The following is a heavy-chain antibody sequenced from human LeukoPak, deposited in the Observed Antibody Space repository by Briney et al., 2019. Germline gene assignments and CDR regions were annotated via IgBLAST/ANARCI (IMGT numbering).Heavy chain of an antibody. V-gene: IGHV3-30*04. Sequence: GRSLRLSCAASGVTFSSYAMHWVRQAPGKGLEWVAVISYDGSNKYYADSVKGRSTISRDNSKNTLYLQMNSLRAEDTAVYYCARGVNTVASTGFDYWGQGTLVTVSS. CDR1: GVTFSSYA. CDR2: ISYDGSNK. CDR3: ARGVNTVASTGFDY. J-gene: IGHJ4*02. D-gene: IGHD5-12*01.